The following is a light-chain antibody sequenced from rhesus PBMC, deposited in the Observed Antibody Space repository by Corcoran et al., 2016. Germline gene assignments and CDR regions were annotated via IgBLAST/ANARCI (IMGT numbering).Light chain of an antibody. J-gene: IGKJ4*01. CDR2: YAS. CDR1: QDINSW. V-gene: IGKV1-19*01. CDR3: QQYDHFPLT. Sequence: DIQMTQSPSSLSASVGDKVTITCHASQDINSWLAWYPQKPGKPPKSLIYYASTLHNGVPSRFSGRGSGTDYTLTISRLQPEDFATYYCQQYDHFPLTFGGGTKVELK.